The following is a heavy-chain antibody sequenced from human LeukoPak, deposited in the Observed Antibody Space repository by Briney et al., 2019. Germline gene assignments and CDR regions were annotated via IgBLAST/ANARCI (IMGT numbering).Heavy chain of an antibody. CDR3: AKVPRAAADPYYFDY. V-gene: IGHV3-48*03. CDR1: GFTFSSYE. J-gene: IGHJ4*02. CDR2: ISSSGSTI. Sequence: GGSLRLSCAASGFTFSSYEMNWVRQAPGKGLEWVSYISSSGSTIYYADSVKGRSTISRDNSKNTLYLQMNSLRAEDTAVYYCAKVPRAAADPYYFDYWGQGTLVTVSS. D-gene: IGHD6-13*01.